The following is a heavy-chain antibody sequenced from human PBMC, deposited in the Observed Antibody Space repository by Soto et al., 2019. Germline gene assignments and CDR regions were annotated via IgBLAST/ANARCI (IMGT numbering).Heavy chain of an antibody. CDR3: ARDGGRHSGGIDY. V-gene: IGHV1-69*01. Sequence: QVQLVQSGAEVKKPGSSVKVSCKASGGTFSSYSINWVRQAPGQGLEWMGEIIPIFGTANYAKKFQGRVTITADESTSTAYMELSSLRSEDMAVYYCARDGGRHSGGIDYWGQGTLVTVSS. CDR1: GGTFSSYS. J-gene: IGHJ4*02. D-gene: IGHD1-26*01. CDR2: IIPIFGTA.